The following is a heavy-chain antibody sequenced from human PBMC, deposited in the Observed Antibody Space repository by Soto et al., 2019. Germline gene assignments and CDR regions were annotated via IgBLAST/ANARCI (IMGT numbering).Heavy chain of an antibody. CDR3: ATTVVTDYYYYYGMDV. D-gene: IGHD3-22*01. J-gene: IGHJ6*02. V-gene: IGHV5-10-1*01. Sequence: GESLKISCKGSGYSVTSYWISWVRQMPGKGLEWMGRIDPSDSYTNYSPSFQGHVTISADKSISTAYLQWSSLKASDTAMYYCATTVVTDYYYYYGMDVWGQRTTVTVSS. CDR2: IDPSDSYT. CDR1: GYSVTSYW.